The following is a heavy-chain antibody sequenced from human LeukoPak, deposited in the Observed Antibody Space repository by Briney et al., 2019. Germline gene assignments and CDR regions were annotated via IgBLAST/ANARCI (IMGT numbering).Heavy chain of an antibody. CDR1: GFTFSSYS. D-gene: IGHD3-3*01. CDR3: ARDYDFWSGYTSYYYYYYMDV. V-gene: IGHV3-48*01. Sequence: PGGSLRLSCAASGFTFSSYSMNWVRQAPGKGLEWVSYISSSSSTIYYADSVKGRFTISRDNAKNSLYLQMNTLRAEDTAVYYCARDYDFWSGYTSYYYYYYMDVWGKGTTVTVSS. CDR2: ISSSSSTI. J-gene: IGHJ6*03.